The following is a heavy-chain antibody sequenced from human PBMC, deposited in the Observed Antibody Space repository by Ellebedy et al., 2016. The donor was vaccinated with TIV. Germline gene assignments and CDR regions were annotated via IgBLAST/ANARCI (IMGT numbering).Heavy chain of an antibody. CDR1: GGSISSYY. J-gene: IGHJ5*02. CDR2: IYTSGST. CDR3: ARGITMIVVPLEAWFDP. V-gene: IGHV4-4*07. Sequence: SETLSLXXTVSGGSISSYYWSWIRQPAGKGLEWIGRIYTSGSTNYNPSLKSRVTMSVDTSKNQFSLKLSSVTAADTAVYYCARGITMIVVPLEAWFDPWGQGTLVTVSS. D-gene: IGHD3-22*01.